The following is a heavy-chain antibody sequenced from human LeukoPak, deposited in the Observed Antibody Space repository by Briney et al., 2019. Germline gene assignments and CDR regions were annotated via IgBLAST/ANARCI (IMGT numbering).Heavy chain of an antibody. Sequence: GGSLRLSCAASGFTFSSYAMHWVRQAPGKGLEWVAVISYDGSNKYYADSVKGRFTISRDNSKNTLYLQMNSLRAEDTAVYYCARTGYSSSYFDYWGQGTLVTVSS. CDR1: GFTFSSYA. D-gene: IGHD6-13*01. CDR3: ARTGYSSSYFDY. J-gene: IGHJ4*02. V-gene: IGHV3-30-3*01. CDR2: ISYDGSNK.